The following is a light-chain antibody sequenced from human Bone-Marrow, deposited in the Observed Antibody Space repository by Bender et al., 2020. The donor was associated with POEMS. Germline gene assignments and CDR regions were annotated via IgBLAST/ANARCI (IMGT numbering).Light chain of an antibody. CDR1: SSYVGGYNY. CDR3: SSYTSSSTAPYV. V-gene: IGLV2-14*03. CDR2: DGS. J-gene: IGLJ1*01. Sequence: QSALTQPASVSGSPGQSITIACTGTSSYVGGYNYVSWYQYHPGKATKLIIYDGSNLPSGVSNRFSGSKSGNTASLAISGLQTEDAADYYCSSYTSSSTAPYVFGTGTRVTVL.